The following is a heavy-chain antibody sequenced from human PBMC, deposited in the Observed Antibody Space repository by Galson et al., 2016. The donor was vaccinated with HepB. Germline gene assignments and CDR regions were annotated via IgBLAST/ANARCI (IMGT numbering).Heavy chain of an antibody. D-gene: IGHD3-16*01. CDR3: ATLELRPPTDY. J-gene: IGHJ4*02. V-gene: IGHV3-48*03. CDR1: GFTFSIYE. Sequence: SLRLSCAASGFTFSIYEMNWVRLAPGEGPEWISYIDDRSRTTLYADSVRGRFTISRDNAKNSLFLQMNNLRVEDTAVYYCATLELRPPTDYWGQGTLVTVSS. CDR2: IDDRSRTT.